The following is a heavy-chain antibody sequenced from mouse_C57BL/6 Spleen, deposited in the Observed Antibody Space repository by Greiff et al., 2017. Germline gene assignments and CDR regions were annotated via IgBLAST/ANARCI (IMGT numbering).Heavy chain of an antibody. J-gene: IGHJ3*01. V-gene: IGHV1-81*01. CDR2: IYPRSGNT. CDR3: ARKDLDAYYSNGAWFAY. Sequence: QVQLQQSGAELARPGASVKLSCKASGYTFTSYGISWVKQRTGQGLEWIGEIYPRSGNTYYNEKFKGKATLTADKSSSTAYMELRSLTSEDSAVYFCARKDLDAYYSNGAWFAYWGQGTLVTVSA. CDR1: GYTFTSYG. D-gene: IGHD2-5*01.